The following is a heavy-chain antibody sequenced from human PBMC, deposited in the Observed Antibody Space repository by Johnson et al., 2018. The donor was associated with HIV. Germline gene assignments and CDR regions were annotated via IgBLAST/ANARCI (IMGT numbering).Heavy chain of an antibody. Sequence: QVQLVESGGGLVKSGGSLRLSCAASGFTLSDHYMSWIRQPPGKGLEWISYISSSGSTLDYADSVKGRFIISRDNSKNTLYLQMNSRRAEDTAVYYCAKSGLFVLVVYAPDVLDIWGQGTMVTVSS. CDR2: ISSSGSTL. J-gene: IGHJ3*02. D-gene: IGHD2-8*02. V-gene: IGHV3-11*04. CDR1: GFTLSDHY. CDR3: AKSGLFVLVVYAPDVLDI.